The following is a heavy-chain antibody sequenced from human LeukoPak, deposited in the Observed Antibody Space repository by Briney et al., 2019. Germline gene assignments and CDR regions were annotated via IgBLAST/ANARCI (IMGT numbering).Heavy chain of an antibody. CDR2: IYTSGST. Sequence: SETLSLTCTVSGGSISSYYWSWIRQPPGKGLEWIGYIYTSGSTNYNPSLKSRVTISVDTSKNQFSLKLSSVTAADTAVYYCASSYYYGSGSPELYYFDYWGQGTLVTVSS. D-gene: IGHD3-10*01. J-gene: IGHJ4*02. CDR3: ASSYYYGSGSPELYYFDY. CDR1: GGSISSYY. V-gene: IGHV4-4*09.